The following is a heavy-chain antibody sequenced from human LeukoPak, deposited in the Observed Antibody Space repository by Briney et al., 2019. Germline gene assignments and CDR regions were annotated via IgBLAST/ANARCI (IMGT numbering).Heavy chain of an antibody. CDR2: ISDDSNYI. V-gene: IGHV3-21*01. D-gene: IGHD2-2*01. CDR1: GFTFSSYS. J-gene: IGHJ4*02. CDR3: ANHFACGSTSCPPFDS. Sequence: PGGSLRLSCAASGFTFSSYSMNWVRQAPGKGLEWVPSISDDSNYIYYADSVKGRFTISRDNAKNSLYLQMNSLRVEDTAVYYCANHFACGSTSCPPFDSWGQGTLVTVSS.